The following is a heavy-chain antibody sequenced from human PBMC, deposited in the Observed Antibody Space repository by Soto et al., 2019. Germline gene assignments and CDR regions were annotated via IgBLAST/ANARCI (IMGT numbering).Heavy chain of an antibody. CDR2: NNHSGST. J-gene: IGHJ6*02. D-gene: IGHD2-15*01. Sequence: QVQLQQWGAGLLKPSETLSLTCAVYGGSFSGYYWSWIRQPPGKGLEWIGENNHSGSTNYIPSLKSRVTISVDTSKNQFSLKLSSVTAADTAVYYCARGRGGNALRYYGMDVWGQGTTVTVSS. CDR3: ARGRGGNALRYYGMDV. CDR1: GGSFSGYY. V-gene: IGHV4-34*01.